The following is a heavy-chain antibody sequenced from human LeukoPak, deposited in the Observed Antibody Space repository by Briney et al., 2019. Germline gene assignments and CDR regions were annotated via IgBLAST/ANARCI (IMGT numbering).Heavy chain of an antibody. J-gene: IGHJ5*02. CDR3: ARAADSSRYEIGVNWFDP. D-gene: IGHD6-25*01. CDR2: IIPIFGTA. V-gene: IGHV1-69*06. Sequence: SVKVSCKASGGTFSSYAISWVRQAPGQGLEWMGGIIPIFGTANYAQKFQGRVTITADKSTSTAYMELSSLRSEDTAVYYCARAADSSRYEIGVNWFDPWGQGTLVTVSS. CDR1: GGTFSSYA.